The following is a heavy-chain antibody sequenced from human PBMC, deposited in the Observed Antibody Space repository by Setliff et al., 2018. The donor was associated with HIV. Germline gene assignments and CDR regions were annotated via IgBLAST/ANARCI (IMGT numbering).Heavy chain of an antibody. CDR2: IMPIFGTV. D-gene: IGHD5-18*01. CDR1: GYTFTTYG. V-gene: IGHV1-69*05. Sequence: SVKVSCKPSGYTFTTYGLSWVRQAPGQGLEWMAGIMPIFGTVSHTQKFQGRVRISTDESTNTAYMELSSLRSEDTAVYYCARSGWIQLWFNYYYGMDVWGQGTTVTVSS. CDR3: ARSGWIQLWFNYYYGMDV. J-gene: IGHJ6*02.